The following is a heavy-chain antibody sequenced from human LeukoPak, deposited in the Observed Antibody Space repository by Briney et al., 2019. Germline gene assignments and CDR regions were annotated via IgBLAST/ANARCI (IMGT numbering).Heavy chain of an antibody. CDR1: GYTFTSYY. V-gene: IGHV1-46*01. CDR2: INPSGGST. D-gene: IGHD3-10*01. Sequence: ASVKVSCKASGYTFTSYYMHWVRQAPGQGLEWVGIINPSGGSTSYAQKFQGRVTMTRDTSTSTVYMELSSLRSEDTAVYYCARIGITMVRGGNPWFDPWGQGTLVTVAS. CDR3: ARIGITMVRGGNPWFDP. J-gene: IGHJ5*02.